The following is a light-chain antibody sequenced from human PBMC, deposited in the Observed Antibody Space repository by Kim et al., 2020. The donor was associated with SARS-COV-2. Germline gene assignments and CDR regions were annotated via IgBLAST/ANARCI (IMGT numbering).Light chain of an antibody. V-gene: IGKV1-27*01. CDR1: QDISND. CDR3: QKYNAAPWT. CDR2: GAS. Sequence: ASVGDRVTITCRAGQDISNDLAWYQQKPGKVPNLLIYGASTLQSGVPSRFSGSESGTDFTLTISSLQPEDVATYYCQKYNAAPWTFGQGTKVDIK. J-gene: IGKJ1*01.